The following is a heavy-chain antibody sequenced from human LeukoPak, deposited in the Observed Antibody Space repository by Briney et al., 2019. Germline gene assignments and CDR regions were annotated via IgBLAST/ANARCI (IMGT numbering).Heavy chain of an antibody. V-gene: IGHV3-23*01. Sequence: GGSLRLSCAASGFSFSNYAMTWVRQAPGKGLEWVSGISGSGGSTYYADSVKGRFTISRDNSKNTLYLQMNSLRAEDTAVYYCAKDRGGNYLFYLDYWGQGTLVTVSS. CDR3: AKDRGGNYLFYLDY. CDR1: GFSFSNYA. CDR2: ISGSGGST. J-gene: IGHJ4*02. D-gene: IGHD1-26*01.